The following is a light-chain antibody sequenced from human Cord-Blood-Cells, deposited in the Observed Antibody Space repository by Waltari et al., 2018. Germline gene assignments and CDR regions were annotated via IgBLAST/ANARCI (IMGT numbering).Light chain of an antibody. Sequence: EIVLTQSPANLSLSPGDRATLSCRASQSVSSYLAWYQQKPGQAPRLLIYDASNRATGIPARFSGSGSGTDFTLTISSLEPEDFAVYYCQQRSNWPLTFGGGTKLEIK. J-gene: IGKJ4*01. CDR1: QSVSSY. CDR3: QQRSNWPLT. V-gene: IGKV3-11*01. CDR2: DAS.